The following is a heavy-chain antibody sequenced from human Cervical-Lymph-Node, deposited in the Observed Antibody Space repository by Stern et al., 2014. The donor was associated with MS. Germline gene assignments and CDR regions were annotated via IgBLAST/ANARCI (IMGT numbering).Heavy chain of an antibody. D-gene: IGHD5-24*01. CDR2: VYHTGSN. V-gene: IGHV4-59*01. CDR1: GGSMPDYY. J-gene: IGHJ4*02. CDR3: ARGGRMASMFY. Sequence: QVQLQESGPGLVRPSETLSLTCNVSGGSMPDYYWSWIRQPPGQGLEWIGYVYHTGSNSYNPSLKSRVTISIDTSKSQFALKVNSVTTADTAVYYCARGGRMASMFYWGQGTLVTVSS.